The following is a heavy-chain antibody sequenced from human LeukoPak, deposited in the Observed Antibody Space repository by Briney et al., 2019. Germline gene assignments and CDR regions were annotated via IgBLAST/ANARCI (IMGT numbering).Heavy chain of an antibody. CDR2: ISGSGGST. Sequence: PGGSLRLSCAASGFTFSSYAMSWVRQAPGKGLEWVSAISGSGGSTYYADSVKGRFTIFRDNSKNTLYLQMNSLRAEDTAVYYCAKDLYGSGSYYFDYWGQGTLVTVSS. CDR1: GFTFSSYA. CDR3: AKDLYGSGSYYFDY. J-gene: IGHJ4*02. V-gene: IGHV3-23*01. D-gene: IGHD3-10*01.